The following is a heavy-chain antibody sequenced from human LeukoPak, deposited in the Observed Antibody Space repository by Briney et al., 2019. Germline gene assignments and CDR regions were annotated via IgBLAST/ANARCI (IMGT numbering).Heavy chain of an antibody. CDR1: GGSISSSFW. Sequence: SETLSLTCAVSGGSISSSFWWSWVRQPPGKGLEWIGEIYHSGSANYNPSLKSRVTMSVDKSKNQLSLKLSSVTAADTAVFYCASLTTADAFDIWGQGTMVTVSS. CDR3: ASLTTADAFDI. CDR2: IYHSGSA. J-gene: IGHJ3*02. D-gene: IGHD3-22*01. V-gene: IGHV4-4*02.